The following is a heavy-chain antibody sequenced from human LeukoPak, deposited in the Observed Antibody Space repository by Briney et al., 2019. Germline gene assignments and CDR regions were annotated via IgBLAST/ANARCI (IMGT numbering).Heavy chain of an antibody. CDR3: ARVDITMVRGGGGGMDV. CDR1: GGSISSSSYY. D-gene: IGHD3-10*01. Sequence: SETLSLTCTVSGGSISSSSYYWGWIRQPPGKGLEWIGSIYYSGSTYYNPSLKSRVTISVDTSNNQFSLKLSSVTAADTAVYYCARVDITMVRGGGGGMDVWGQGTTVTVSS. J-gene: IGHJ6*02. CDR2: IYYSGST. V-gene: IGHV4-39*01.